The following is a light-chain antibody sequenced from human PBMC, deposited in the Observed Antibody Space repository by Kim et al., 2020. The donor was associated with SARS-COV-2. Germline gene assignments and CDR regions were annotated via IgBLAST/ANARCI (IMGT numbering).Light chain of an antibody. J-gene: IGKJ2*01. CDR1: QSVSSN. V-gene: IGKV3-15*01. Sequence: EIVMTQSPATLSVSPGERATLSCRASQSVSSNLAWYQQKPGQAPRLLIYGASTRATGIPARFSGSGSGTEFTLTNNSLQSEDFAVYYCQQYYNWPPYTFGQGTKLEIK. CDR3: QQYYNWPPYT. CDR2: GAS.